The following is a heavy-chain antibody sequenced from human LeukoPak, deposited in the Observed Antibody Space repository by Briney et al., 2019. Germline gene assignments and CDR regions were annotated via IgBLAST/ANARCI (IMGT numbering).Heavy chain of an antibody. CDR3: ARGLYYYYGMDV. CDR2: IYYSGST. CDR1: GGSISSYY. Sequence: PSETLSLTCTVSGGSISSYYWSWIRQPPGKGLEWIGYIYYSGSTNYNPSLKSRVTISVETSKNQFSLKLSSVTAADTAIYYCARGLYYYYGMDVWGQGTTVTVSS. V-gene: IGHV4-59*01. J-gene: IGHJ6*02.